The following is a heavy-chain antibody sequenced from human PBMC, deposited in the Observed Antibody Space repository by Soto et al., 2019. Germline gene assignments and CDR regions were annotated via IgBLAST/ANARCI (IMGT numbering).Heavy chain of an antibody. CDR3: ARTRSFTLGFYSEGIDV. V-gene: IGHV5-51*01. CDR2: IYPGDSDT. CDR1: GYSFTSYL. D-gene: IGHD6-6*01. J-gene: IGHJ6*02. Sequence: GESLKISFKGSGYSFTSYLICWVRQMPVKGLEWMGIIYPGDSDTRYSPSFQGQVTISADKSISTAYLQWSSLEASDTAMYYCARTRSFTLGFYSEGIDVWGQGTTVAFSS.